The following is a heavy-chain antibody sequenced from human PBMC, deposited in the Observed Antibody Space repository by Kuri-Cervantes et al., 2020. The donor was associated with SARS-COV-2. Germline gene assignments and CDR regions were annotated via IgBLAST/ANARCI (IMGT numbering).Heavy chain of an antibody. Sequence: GSLRLSCTVSGGSFSDYYWTWIRQPPMKGLEWIREINHTGSATYNPSLKSRVTISVDTSKNLFSLKLTSVTAADTAVYFCARGVVTIYGFLVLLPAPGWLDPWGQGTLVTVSS. CDR1: GGSFSDYY. CDR3: ARGVVTIYGFLVLLPAPGWLDP. D-gene: IGHD3-3*01. CDR2: INHTGSA. J-gene: IGHJ5*02. V-gene: IGHV4-34*01.